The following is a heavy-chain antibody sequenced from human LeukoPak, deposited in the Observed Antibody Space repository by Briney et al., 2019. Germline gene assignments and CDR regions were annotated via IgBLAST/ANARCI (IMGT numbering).Heavy chain of an antibody. D-gene: IGHD4-17*01. J-gene: IGHJ4*02. Sequence: SDTVSLTCTVSGGSISSSSYYWGWIRQPPGKGLEWIGSIYYSGSNYYNPSLKSRVTISVDTPKNQFSLKLSSVTAADTAVYYCASTRCGDYVFDYWGQGTLVTVSS. V-gene: IGHV4-39*01. CDR1: GGSISSSSYY. CDR2: IYYSGSN. CDR3: ASTRCGDYVFDY.